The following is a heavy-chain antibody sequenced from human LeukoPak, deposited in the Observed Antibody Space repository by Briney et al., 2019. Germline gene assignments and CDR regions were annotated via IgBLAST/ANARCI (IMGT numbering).Heavy chain of an antibody. CDR1: GYTFTNYY. J-gene: IGHJ4*02. V-gene: IGHV1-46*01. D-gene: IGHD6-13*01. CDR2: INPSGGST. CDR3: ARVGSGSWFLDY. Sequence: ASVKVSCKASGYTFTNYYMHWVRQAPGQGLEWVGIINPSGGSTSYAQKFQGRVTMTRDTSTSALYMELSSLRSEDTAVYYCARVGSGSWFLDYWGQGTLVTVSS.